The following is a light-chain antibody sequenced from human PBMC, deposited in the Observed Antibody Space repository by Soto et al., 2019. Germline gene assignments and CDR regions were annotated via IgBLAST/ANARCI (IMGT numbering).Light chain of an antibody. CDR1: QTISSW. CDR3: QHYNSYSEA. CDR2: KAS. Sequence: DIQMTQSPATLSGSVRDRVTITFRASQTISSWFAWYQQKPGKAPKLLIYKASTLKSGVPSRFSGSGSGTEFTLTISSLQPDDFATYYCQHYNSYSEAFGQRTKVAIK. J-gene: IGKJ1*01. V-gene: IGKV1-5*03.